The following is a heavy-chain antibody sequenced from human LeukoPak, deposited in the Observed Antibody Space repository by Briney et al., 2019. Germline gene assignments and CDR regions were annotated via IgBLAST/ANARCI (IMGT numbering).Heavy chain of an antibody. D-gene: IGHD6-13*01. J-gene: IGHJ4*02. CDR1: GGSISGYY. Sequence: SETLSPTCTVSGGSISGYYWTWIRQPPGKGLEWIAYIYYNGRTNYNPSLKSRATISVDTSKNQFSPKLSSVTAADTAAYYCARCAAMDDDYFDFWGRGTLVTVSS. CDR2: IYYNGRT. CDR3: ARCAAMDDDYFDF. V-gene: IGHV4-59*01.